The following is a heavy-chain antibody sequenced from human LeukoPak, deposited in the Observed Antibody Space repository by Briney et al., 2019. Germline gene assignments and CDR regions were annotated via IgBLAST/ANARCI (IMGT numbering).Heavy chain of an antibody. CDR2: SRSKPNSYTT. Sequence: GGSLRLSCAASGFTSSDHHMDWVRQAPGKGLEWIGRSRSKPNSYTTEYAASVKGRFTISRDDSKNSLYLQTNSLRTEDTAVYYCATAGGYWGQGTLVTVSA. J-gene: IGHJ4*02. V-gene: IGHV3-72*01. D-gene: IGHD3-10*01. CDR1: GFTSSDHH. CDR3: ATAGGY.